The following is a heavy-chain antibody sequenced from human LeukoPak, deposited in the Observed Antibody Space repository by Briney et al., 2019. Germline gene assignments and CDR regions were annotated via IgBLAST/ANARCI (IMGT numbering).Heavy chain of an antibody. V-gene: IGHV1-69*06. CDR1: GYTFTGYY. Sequence: SVKVSCKASGYTFTGYYMHWVRQAPGQGLEWMGGIIPIFGTANYAQKFQGRVTITADKSTSTAYMELSSLRSEDTAVYYCARGRWELLPHAFDIWGQGTMVTVSS. CDR3: ARGRWELLPHAFDI. D-gene: IGHD1-26*01. CDR2: IIPIFGTA. J-gene: IGHJ3*02.